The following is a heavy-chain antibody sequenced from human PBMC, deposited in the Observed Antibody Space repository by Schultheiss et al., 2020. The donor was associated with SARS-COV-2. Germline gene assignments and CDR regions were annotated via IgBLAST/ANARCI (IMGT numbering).Heavy chain of an antibody. J-gene: IGHJ4*02. D-gene: IGHD3-9*01. CDR2: IYTSGST. CDR1: GGSISSGSYY. Sequence: SQTLSLTCTVSGGSISSGSYYWSWIRQPAGKGLEWIGRIYTSGSTNYNPSLKSRVTISVDTSKNQFSLKLSSVTAADTAVYYCARARGILTGYPMYYFDYWGQGTLVTVSS. CDR3: ARARGILTGYPMYYFDY. V-gene: IGHV4-61*02.